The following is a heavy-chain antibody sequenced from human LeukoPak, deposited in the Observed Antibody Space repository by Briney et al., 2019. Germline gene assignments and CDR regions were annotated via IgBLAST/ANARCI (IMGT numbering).Heavy chain of an antibody. V-gene: IGHV1-8*01. Sequence: GASVKVSCKASGYTFTSYDINWVRQATGQGLEWMGWMNPNSGNTGYAQKFQGRVTMTRNTSISTAYMELSSLRSEDTAVYYCASGRVPAAISPARYWGQGTLVTVSS. CDR2: MNPNSGNT. CDR3: ASGRVPAAISPARY. CDR1: GYTFTSYD. D-gene: IGHD2-2*02. J-gene: IGHJ4*02.